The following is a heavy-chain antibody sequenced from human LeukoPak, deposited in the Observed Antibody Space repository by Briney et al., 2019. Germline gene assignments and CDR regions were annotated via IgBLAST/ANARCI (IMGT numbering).Heavy chain of an antibody. J-gene: IGHJ1*01. CDR2: INPDGSDK. CDR3: AKHPYGDYNHH. Sequence: PGGSLRLSCAASGLTFSRQWMSWVRQAPGKGLEWVANINPDGSDKYYVDSVKGRFTISRDNAKSSLYLQMNSLRAEDTAVYYYAKHPYGDYNHHWGQGTLVTVSS. CDR1: GLTFSRQW. V-gene: IGHV3-7*05. D-gene: IGHD4-17*01.